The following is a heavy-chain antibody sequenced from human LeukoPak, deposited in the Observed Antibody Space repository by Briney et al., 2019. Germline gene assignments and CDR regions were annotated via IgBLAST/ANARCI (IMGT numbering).Heavy chain of an antibody. Sequence: GGSLRLSCAASGFTFSSYGMHWVRQAPGKGLEWVSSISSSSTYIYYADSVKGRFTISRDDAKNSLYLQMNSLRAEDTAVYYCAYYSGYDDYYMDVWGKGTTVTVSS. CDR1: GFTFSSYG. CDR2: ISSSSTYI. V-gene: IGHV3-21*01. CDR3: AYYSGYDDYYMDV. J-gene: IGHJ6*03. D-gene: IGHD1-26*01.